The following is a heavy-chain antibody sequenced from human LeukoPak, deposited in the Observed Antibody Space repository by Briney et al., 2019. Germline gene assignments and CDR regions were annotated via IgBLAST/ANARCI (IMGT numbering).Heavy chain of an antibody. CDR1: GYNFATYW. CDR3: AKLGGYDILTGDAFDI. V-gene: IGHV5-51*01. Sequence: PGESLKISCKGSGYNFATYWIVWVRQMPGKGLEWMGVIYPGDSDTRYSPSFQGQVTISADKSITTAYLQWSSLKASDTAMYYCAKLGGYDILTGDAFDIWGQGTMVTVSS. D-gene: IGHD3-9*01. CDR2: IYPGDSDT. J-gene: IGHJ3*02.